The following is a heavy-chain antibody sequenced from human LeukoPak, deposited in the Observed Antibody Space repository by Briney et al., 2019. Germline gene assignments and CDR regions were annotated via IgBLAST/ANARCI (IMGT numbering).Heavy chain of an antibody. CDR2: ISAYNGNT. Sequence: ASVKVSCKASGYTFISYGISWVRQAPGQGLEWMGWISAYNGNTNYAQKLQGRVTITADKSTSTAYMELSSLRSEDTAVYYCARGKSGSYSSDYWGQGTLVTVSS. D-gene: IGHD1-26*01. V-gene: IGHV1-18*01. J-gene: IGHJ4*02. CDR3: ARGKSGSYSSDY. CDR1: GYTFISYG.